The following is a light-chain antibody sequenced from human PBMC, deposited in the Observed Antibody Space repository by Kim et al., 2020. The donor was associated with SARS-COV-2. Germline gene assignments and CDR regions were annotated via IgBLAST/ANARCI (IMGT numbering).Light chain of an antibody. CDR2: GAS. CDR1: QSVSGRH. J-gene: IGKJ5*01. CDR3: EYYGRPPIT. Sequence: VVLTQSPGTLSLSPGERATLSCRASQSVSGRHVVWYHQRPGQVPRLLMDGASSRATGTPDRFSGSGSGTDFTLTISRLEPEDFAVYYCEYYGRPPITFGQGTRLEIK. V-gene: IGKV3-20*01.